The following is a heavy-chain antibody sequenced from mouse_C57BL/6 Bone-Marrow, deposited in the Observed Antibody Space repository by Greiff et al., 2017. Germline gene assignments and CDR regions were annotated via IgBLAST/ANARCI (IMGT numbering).Heavy chain of an antibody. J-gene: IGHJ2*01. CDR3: ARDGYYKDY. CDR2: IHPNSGTT. Sequence: QVQLQQPGAELVKPGASVKLSCKASGYTFTSYWMHWVKQSPGQGLEWIGMIHPNSGTTNYNEKFKSKATLTVDKSSSTAYMQLSSLTSEDSAVYYCARDGYYKDYWGQGTTLTVSS. CDR1: GYTFTSYW. V-gene: IGHV1-64*01. D-gene: IGHD2-3*01.